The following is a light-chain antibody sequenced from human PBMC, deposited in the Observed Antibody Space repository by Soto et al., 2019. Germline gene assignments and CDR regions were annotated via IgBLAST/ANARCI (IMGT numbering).Light chain of an antibody. CDR1: SSDVGGYNH. Sequence: QSVLTQPASVSGSPGQSITISCTGTSSDVGGYNHVSWYQHHPGKAPKVIIYDVSNRPSGVSNRFSGSKSGNTASLTFSGLQAEDEADYYCSSYTSSSTYVFGTGTTVTV. CDR2: DVS. CDR3: SSYTSSSTYV. V-gene: IGLV2-14*03. J-gene: IGLJ1*01.